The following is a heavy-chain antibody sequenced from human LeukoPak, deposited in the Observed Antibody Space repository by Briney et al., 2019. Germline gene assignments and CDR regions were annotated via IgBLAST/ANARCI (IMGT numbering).Heavy chain of an antibody. V-gene: IGHV3-23*01. D-gene: IGHD4-17*01. Sequence: GGSLRLSCAASGFTFSSCAMSWVRQAPGKGLEWVSLISGSGDSRYYAASVKGRFTISRDNAKNTLWLQMNSLRAEDTAVYYWAKGVTTVRIYYHGMDVWGQGTTVTVSS. J-gene: IGHJ6*02. CDR1: GFTFSSCA. CDR3: AKGVTTVRIYYHGMDV. CDR2: ISGSGDSR.